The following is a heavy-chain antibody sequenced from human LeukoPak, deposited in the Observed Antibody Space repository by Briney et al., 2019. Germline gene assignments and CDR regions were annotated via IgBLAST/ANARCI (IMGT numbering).Heavy chain of an antibody. CDR3: ARDLSYNGGNTLGYFDS. V-gene: IGHV3-23*01. CDR1: GFTFSTYA. D-gene: IGHD4-23*01. CDR2: ISGSGDST. J-gene: IGHJ4*02. Sequence: GGSLRLSCVASGFTFSTYAMNWVRQAPGKGLEWVSVISGSGDSTYYTDSVKGRFTISRDNSKNTLYLQMNSLRAEDTAVYYCARDLSYNGGNTLGYFDSWGQGTLVTVSS.